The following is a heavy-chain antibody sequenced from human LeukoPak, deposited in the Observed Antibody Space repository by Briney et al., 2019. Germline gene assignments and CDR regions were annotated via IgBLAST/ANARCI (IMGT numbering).Heavy chain of an antibody. Sequence: ASVKVSCTASGYTFTSYGISWVRQAPGQGLEWMGWISAYNGNTNYAQKLQGRVTMTTDTSTSTAYMELRSLRSDDTAVYYCVLYYYDSSGYYHGDDYWGQGTLVTVSS. V-gene: IGHV1-18*01. CDR2: ISAYNGNT. D-gene: IGHD3-22*01. CDR1: GYTFTSYG. CDR3: VLYYYDSSGYYHGDDY. J-gene: IGHJ4*02.